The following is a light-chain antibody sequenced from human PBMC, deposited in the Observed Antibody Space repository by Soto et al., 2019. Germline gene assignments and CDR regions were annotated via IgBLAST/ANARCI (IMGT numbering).Light chain of an antibody. CDR2: AAS. CDR3: QQSYLSLQS. J-gene: IGKJ2*03. Sequence: DVQMPQSPSSLSASVGDTVTITCRAGQTFNNYLNWYQHKPGKAPKLLIYAASALQTGVPSRFSAYASGPDFTLTITNLQPEDFATYYCQQSYLSLQSFGQGTKLQI. V-gene: IGKV1-39*01. CDR1: QTFNNY.